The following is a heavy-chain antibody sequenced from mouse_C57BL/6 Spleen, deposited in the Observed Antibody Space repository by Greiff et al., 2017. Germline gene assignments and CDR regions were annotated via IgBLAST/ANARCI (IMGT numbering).Heavy chain of an antibody. D-gene: IGHD1-1*01. J-gene: IGHJ4*01. V-gene: IGHV1-26*01. CDR2: INPNNGGT. CDR1: GYTFTDYY. Sequence: VQLQQSGPELVKPGASVKISCKASGYTFTDYYMNWVKQSHGKSLEWIGDINPNNGGTSYNQKFKGKATLTVDKSSSTAYMELRSLTSEDSAVYYCAYYGGNAMDYWGQGTSGTVSS. CDR3: AYYGGNAMDY.